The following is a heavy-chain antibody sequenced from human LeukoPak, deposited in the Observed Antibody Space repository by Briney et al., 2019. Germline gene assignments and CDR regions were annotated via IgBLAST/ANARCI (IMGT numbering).Heavy chain of an antibody. V-gene: IGHV3-20*04. Sequence: GGSLRLSCAASGFTFSSYGMSWVRQAPGKGLEWVSGINWNGGSTGYADSVKGRFTISRDNAKNSLYLQMNSLRAEDTALYYCARVRDFSGSYAGYFDYWGQGTLVTVSS. J-gene: IGHJ4*02. D-gene: IGHD1-26*01. CDR2: INWNGGST. CDR3: ARVRDFSGSYAGYFDY. CDR1: GFTFSSYG.